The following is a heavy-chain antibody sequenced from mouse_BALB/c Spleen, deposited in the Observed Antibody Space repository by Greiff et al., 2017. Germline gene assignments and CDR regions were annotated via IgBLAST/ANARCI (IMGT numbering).Heavy chain of an antibody. CDR3: ARDRDGSSPYYAMDY. V-gene: IGHV7-3*02. J-gene: IGHJ4*01. CDR1: GFTFTDYY. CDR2: IRNKANGYTT. Sequence: EVQRVESGGGLVQPGGSLRLSCATSGFTFTDYYMSWVRQPPGKALEWLGFIRNKANGYTTEYSASVKGRFTISRDNSQSILYLQMNTLRAEDSATYCCARDRDGSSPYYAMDYWGQGTSVTVSS. D-gene: IGHD1-1*01.